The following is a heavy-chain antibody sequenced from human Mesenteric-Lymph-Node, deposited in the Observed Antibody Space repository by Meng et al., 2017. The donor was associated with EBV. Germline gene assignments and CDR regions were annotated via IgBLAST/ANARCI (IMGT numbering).Heavy chain of an antibody. Sequence: APRQWSAPGLGKPSGNLSHPCTVAGGSVSSTGYYWSWIRQPPGKRLEWIGYVYYSGSTNYNPSLKSRVTISVDTSKNQFSLNLYSVTAADTAVYYCARENPARGNWFDPWGQGALVTSPQ. V-gene: IGHV4-61*08. J-gene: IGHJ5*02. D-gene: IGHD3-10*01. CDR1: GGSVSSTGYY. CDR2: VYYSGST. CDR3: ARENPARGNWFDP.